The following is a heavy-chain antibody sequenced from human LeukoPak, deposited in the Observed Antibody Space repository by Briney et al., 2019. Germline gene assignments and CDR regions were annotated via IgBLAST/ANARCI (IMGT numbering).Heavy chain of an antibody. CDR1: GFTFDDYA. CDR3: AKDEGPSVDGDYFDY. V-gene: IGHV3-9*01. CDR2: ISWNSGSI. D-gene: IGHD3-10*01. Sequence: GGSLRLSCAASGFTFDDYAMHWVRQAPGKGLEWVSGISWNSGSIGYADSVKGRFTISRDNAKNSLYLQMNSLRAEDTAVYFCAKDEGPSVDGDYFDYWGQGTLVTVSS. J-gene: IGHJ4*02.